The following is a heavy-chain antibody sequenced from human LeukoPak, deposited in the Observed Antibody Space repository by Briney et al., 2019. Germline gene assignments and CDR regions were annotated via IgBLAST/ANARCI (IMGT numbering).Heavy chain of an antibody. CDR3: AKDVTLGSYNWFDP. CDR2: IRSDGSNK. V-gene: IGHV3-30*02. Sequence: GGSLRLSCAGSGFSFSSYGMHWVRQAPGKGLEWMAFIRSDGSNKYYADSVKGRFTISRDNPKNTLSLQMNSLRPEDTAVYYCAKDVTLGSYNWFDPWGQGTLVTVSS. CDR1: GFSFSSYG. D-gene: IGHD3-10*01. J-gene: IGHJ5*02.